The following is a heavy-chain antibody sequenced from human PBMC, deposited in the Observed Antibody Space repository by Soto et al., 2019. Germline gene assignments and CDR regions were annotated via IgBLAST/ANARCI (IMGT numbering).Heavy chain of an antibody. Sequence: EVQLVESGGGLVQPGGSLRLSCAASGFTFSSYSMNWVRQAPGKGLEWVSYISSSSSTIYYADSVKGRFTLSRDNAKNSLYLQMNSLRDEDTAVYYCARDRAEWEQLAAFDYWGQGTLVTVSS. CDR2: ISSSSSTI. V-gene: IGHV3-48*02. D-gene: IGHD1-26*01. J-gene: IGHJ4*02. CDR3: ARDRAEWEQLAAFDY. CDR1: GFTFSSYS.